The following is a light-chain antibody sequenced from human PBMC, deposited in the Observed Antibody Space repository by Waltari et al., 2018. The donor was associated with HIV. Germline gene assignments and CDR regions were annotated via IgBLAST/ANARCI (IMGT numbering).Light chain of an antibody. V-gene: IGLV1-47*01. Sequence: QSFLTQPPSASGTPGQTVTISCSGSSSNIHTDNVDWYQQLPGSTPKPHIYKNLLRPSGVPDVFSASKSGTSASLSISGLRSADEADYYCVGGDSSLSAYVFGAGIKVA. CDR1: SSNIHTDN. CDR2: KNL. CDR3: VGGDSSLSAYV. J-gene: IGLJ1*01.